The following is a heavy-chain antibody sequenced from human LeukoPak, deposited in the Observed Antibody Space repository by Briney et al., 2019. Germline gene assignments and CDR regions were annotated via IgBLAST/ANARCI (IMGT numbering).Heavy chain of an antibody. J-gene: IGHJ3*02. V-gene: IGHV3-30*02. CDR1: GFTFSSYG. D-gene: IGHD1-26*01. CDR3: ARGGSYLSAFDI. Sequence: GGSLRLSCAASGFTFSSYGMHWVRQAPGKGLEWVAFIRYDGSNKYYADSVKGRFTISRDNSKNTLYLQMNSLRAEDTAVYYCARGGSYLSAFDIWGQGTMVTVSS. CDR2: IRYDGSNK.